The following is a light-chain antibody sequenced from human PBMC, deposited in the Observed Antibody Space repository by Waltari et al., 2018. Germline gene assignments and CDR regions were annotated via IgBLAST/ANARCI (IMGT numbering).Light chain of an antibody. CDR3: MQSTKDPT. CDR2: KVT. V-gene: IGKV2D-29*02. CDR1: QSLLHSNGNTY. Sequence: DIVMTQTPLSLPVTPGEPASISCRSSQSLLHSNGNTYLHWYLQKPGQSPRLLIYKVTNRESGVPDRFSGSGSVTDFTLKISRVEPEDVGVYYCMQSTKDPTFGGGTKVEIK. J-gene: IGKJ4*01.